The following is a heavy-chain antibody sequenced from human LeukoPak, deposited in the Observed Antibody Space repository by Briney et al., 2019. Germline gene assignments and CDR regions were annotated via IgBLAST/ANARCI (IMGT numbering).Heavy chain of an antibody. Sequence: GASVKVSCKASGGTFSSYAISWVRQAPGQGLEWMGWINPNSGGTNYAQKFQGRVTMTRDTSISTAYMELSRLRSDDTAVYYCARAATVTTKPGLVRWFDPWGQGTLVTVSS. CDR2: INPNSGGT. V-gene: IGHV1-2*02. CDR1: GGTFSSYA. J-gene: IGHJ5*02. D-gene: IGHD4-17*01. CDR3: ARAATVTTKPGLVRWFDP.